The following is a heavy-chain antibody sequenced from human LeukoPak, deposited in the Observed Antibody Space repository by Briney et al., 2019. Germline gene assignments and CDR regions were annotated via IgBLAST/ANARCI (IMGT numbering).Heavy chain of an antibody. J-gene: IGHJ4*02. V-gene: IGHV3-7*01. CDR3: ARISFVFGELHFDY. D-gene: IGHD3-10*02. CDR1: GFPFSSFW. CDR2: IKQDGSEK. Sequence: GGSLRLSCAASGFPFSSFWMSWVRRAPGKGLEGWANIKQDGSEKYYVDSVKGRFTISRDNAKNSLYLQMNSLRAEDTAVYYCARISFVFGELHFDYWGQGTLVTVSS.